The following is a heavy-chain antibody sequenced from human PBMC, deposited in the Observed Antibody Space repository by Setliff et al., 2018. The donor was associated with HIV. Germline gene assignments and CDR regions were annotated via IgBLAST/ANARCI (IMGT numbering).Heavy chain of an antibody. Sequence: GESLKISCAASGFLSLHWMTWVRQAPGKGLDWVGSISPDGSETHYVASVKGRFTIFRDNAKNVLFLQMINVRVDDTAVYYCARVPNYTSTGIWGQGTMVTVSS. CDR1: GFLSLHW. V-gene: IGHV3-7*03. CDR3: ARVPNYTSTGI. J-gene: IGHJ4*02. D-gene: IGHD1-7*01. CDR2: ISPDGSET.